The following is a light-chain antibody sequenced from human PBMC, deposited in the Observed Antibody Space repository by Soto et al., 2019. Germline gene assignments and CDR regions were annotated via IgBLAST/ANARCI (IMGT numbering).Light chain of an antibody. CDR2: DVS. V-gene: IGLV2-14*01. CDR3: VSYTSSTTDV. J-gene: IGLJ1*01. CDR1: GSDVGGSNF. Sequence: QSALTQPASGSDSPGQSITISCTGTGSDVGGSNFVSWYQHHPGKPPILIIYDVSNRPSGVSNRFSGSKSGSTASLIIYWLQTEDEADYYCVSYTSSTTDVFGTGTKLAVI.